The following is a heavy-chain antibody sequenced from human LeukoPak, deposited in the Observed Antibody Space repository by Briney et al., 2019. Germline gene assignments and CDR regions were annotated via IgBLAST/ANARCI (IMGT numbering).Heavy chain of an antibody. CDR3: ARSFWFGEFLDY. D-gene: IGHD3-10*01. CDR2: ISAYNGNT. V-gene: IGHV1-18*01. CDR1: GYTFTSYG. J-gene: IGHJ4*02. Sequence: GASVKVSCTPSGYTFTSYGISSVRQAPGQGLEWMGWISAYNGNTNYAQKLQGRVTMTTDTSTSTAYMELRSLRSDDTAVYYCARSFWFGEFLDYWGQGTLVTVSS.